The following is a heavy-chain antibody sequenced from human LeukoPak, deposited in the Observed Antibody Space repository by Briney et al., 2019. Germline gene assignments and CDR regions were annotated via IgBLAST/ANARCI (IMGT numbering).Heavy chain of an antibody. CDR1: GGSFSSGYSF. Sequence: PSQTLSLTCTVSGGSFSSGYSFWNWIRQPAGKGLEWIGSIYYSGSTYYNPSLKSRVTISVDTSKNQFSLKLSSVTAADTAVYYCARYCSSTSCYRVYFQHWGQGTLVTVSS. V-gene: IGHV4-30-2*03. D-gene: IGHD2-2*02. CDR2: IYYSGST. CDR3: ARYCSSTSCYRVYFQH. J-gene: IGHJ1*01.